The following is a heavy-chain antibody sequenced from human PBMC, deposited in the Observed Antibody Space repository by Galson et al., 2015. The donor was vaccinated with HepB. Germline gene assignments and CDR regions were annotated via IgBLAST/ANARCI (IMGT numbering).Heavy chain of an antibody. V-gene: IGHV3-30-3*01. CDR1: GFTFSVYS. CDR3: GRPYSSGWTATFDY. Sequence: SLRLSCAASGFTFSVYSLHWVRQAPGTGLEWVAVVSSDATKKNYADSVKGRFTISRDNSKNTLYLQMNSLRAEDTAVYYCGRPYSSGWTATFDYWGQGTLVTVSS. J-gene: IGHJ4*02. CDR2: VSSDATKK. D-gene: IGHD6-19*01.